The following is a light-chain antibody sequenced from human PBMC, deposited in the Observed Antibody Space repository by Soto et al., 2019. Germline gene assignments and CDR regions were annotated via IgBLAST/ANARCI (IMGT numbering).Light chain of an antibody. V-gene: IGKV1-5*03. Sequence: DIQMTQSPSALSASVGDRVTITCRASENIRAWLAWYQQKPGKAPKLLIFKAPTLHTGVPSRFSGSGSGTEFTLTISSLQPDDSATYYCHQYNSYSYTFGQGTKLEVK. CDR3: HQYNSYSYT. CDR1: ENIRAW. J-gene: IGKJ2*01. CDR2: KAP.